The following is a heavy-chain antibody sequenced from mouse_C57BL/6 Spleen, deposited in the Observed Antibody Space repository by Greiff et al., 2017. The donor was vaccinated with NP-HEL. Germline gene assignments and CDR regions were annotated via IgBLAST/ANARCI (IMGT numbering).Heavy chain of an antibody. Sequence: EVQLQESGPGMVKPSQSLSLTCTVTGYSITSGYDWHWIRHFPGNKLEWMGYISYSGSTNYNPSLKSRISITHDTSKNHFFLKLNSVTTEDTATYYCARDDYDVWFAYWGQGTLVTVSA. CDR3: ARDDYDVWFAY. CDR1: GYSITSGYD. V-gene: IGHV3-1*01. CDR2: ISYSGST. J-gene: IGHJ3*01. D-gene: IGHD2-4*01.